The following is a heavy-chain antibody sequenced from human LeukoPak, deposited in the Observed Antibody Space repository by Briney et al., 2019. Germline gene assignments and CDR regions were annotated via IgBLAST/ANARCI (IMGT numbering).Heavy chain of an antibody. D-gene: IGHD3-3*01. CDR3: AREFRSGYYYFDY. J-gene: IGHJ4*02. Sequence: PSETLSLTCTVSGGSISSYYWSWIRQPPGRGLEWIGDIYYSGSTNYNPSLKSRVTISVDTSKNQFSLKVRSVTAADTAVYYCAREFRSGYYYFDYWGQGTLVTVSS. CDR1: GGSISSYY. CDR2: IYYSGST. V-gene: IGHV4-59*12.